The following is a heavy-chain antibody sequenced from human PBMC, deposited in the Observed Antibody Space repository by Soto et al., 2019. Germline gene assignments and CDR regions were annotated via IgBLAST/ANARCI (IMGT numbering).Heavy chain of an antibody. CDR1: GFTFSTYA. CDR3: ARDRPSPYCSSTSCSSYFDY. V-gene: IGHV3-30-3*01. J-gene: IGHJ4*02. D-gene: IGHD2-2*01. CDR2: ISYGGSNK. Sequence: GGSLRLSCAASGFTFSTYAMQWVRQAPGKGLEWVAVISYGGSNKYYADSVKGRFTISRDNSKNTLYLQMNSLRAEDTAVYYCARDRPSPYCSSTSCSSYFDYWGQGTLVTVSS.